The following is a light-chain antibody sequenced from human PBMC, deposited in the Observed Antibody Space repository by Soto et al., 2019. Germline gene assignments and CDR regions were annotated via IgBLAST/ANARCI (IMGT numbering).Light chain of an antibody. V-gene: IGLV2-8*01. CDR1: SIDIGGYNS. CDR3: RSFTDGNNLV. Sequence: HSCLTQSASAPGSPAHPVTISSTGTSIDIGGYNSVSWYQQHPGKAPKVMIYDVTKRPSGVPDRFSGSKSGNTASLTVSALQAEDEADYYRRSFTDGNNLVFGTGTKVTVL. J-gene: IGLJ1*01. CDR2: DVT.